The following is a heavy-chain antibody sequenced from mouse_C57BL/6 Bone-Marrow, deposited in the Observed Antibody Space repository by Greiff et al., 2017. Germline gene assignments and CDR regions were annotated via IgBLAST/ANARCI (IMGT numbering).Heavy chain of an antibody. D-gene: IGHD2-4*01. V-gene: IGHV1-52*01. CDR3: ARDDYDAHYAMDY. CDR2: IDPSDSET. J-gene: IGHJ4*01. Sequence: QVQLQQPGAELVRPGSSVKLSCKASGYTFTSYWMHWVKQRPIQGLEWIGNIDPSDSETPYNQKFKDKATLTVDKSSSTAYMQLSSLTSEDSAVYYCARDDYDAHYAMDYWGQGTSVTVSS. CDR1: GYTFTSYW.